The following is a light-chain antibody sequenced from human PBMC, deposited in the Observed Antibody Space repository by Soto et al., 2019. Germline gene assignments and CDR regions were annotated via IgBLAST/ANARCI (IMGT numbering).Light chain of an antibody. J-gene: IGKJ1*01. CDR3: QQYNNWPPDRT. Sequence: EIVMTQSPATLSVSPGERATLSCRASQSVGSNLAWYQQKPGQAPRLLIYGASTRATGIPDRCSGSGSGTEFTLTISSLQSEDFAIYFCQQYNNWPPDRTFGQGTKVEIK. V-gene: IGKV3-15*01. CDR1: QSVGSN. CDR2: GAS.